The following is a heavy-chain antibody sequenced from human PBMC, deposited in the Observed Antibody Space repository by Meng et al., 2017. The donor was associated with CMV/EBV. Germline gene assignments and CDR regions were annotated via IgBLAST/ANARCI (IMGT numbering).Heavy chain of an antibody. CDR2: ISSSGSTI. J-gene: IGHJ6*02. D-gene: IGHD3-10*01. Sequence: GESLKISCAASGFTFSDYYMTWIRQAPGKGLEWVSYISSSGSTIYYADSVRGRFTISRDNAKNSLYLQMNGLRAEDTAVYYCARSAHYYYGSGSNAPEGDVWGQGITVTVSS. CDR1: GFTFSDYY. CDR3: ARSAHYYYGSGSNAPEGDV. V-gene: IGHV3-11*01.